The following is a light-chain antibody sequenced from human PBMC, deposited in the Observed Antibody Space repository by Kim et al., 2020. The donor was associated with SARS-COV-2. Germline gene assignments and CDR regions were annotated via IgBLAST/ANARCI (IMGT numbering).Light chain of an antibody. CDR2: DGD. Sequence: QFVLTQPLSVSAAPGQKVSISCSGDFDRSFASWYQHVPGIPPTLVLYDGDKRPSGIPDRFSGSVSGATATLNIGELQTVDEAIYYCAAWDPVLSFGVFGGGTKVTVL. CDR1: FDRSF. CDR3: AAWDPVLSFGV. V-gene: IGLV1-51*01. J-gene: IGLJ3*02.